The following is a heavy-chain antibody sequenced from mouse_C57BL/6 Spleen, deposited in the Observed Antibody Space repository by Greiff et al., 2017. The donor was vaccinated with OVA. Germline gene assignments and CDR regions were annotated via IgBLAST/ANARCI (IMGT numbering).Heavy chain of an antibody. V-gene: IGHV1-81*01. CDR1: GYTFTSYG. CDR2: IYPRSGST. D-gene: IGHD1-1*01. CDR3: AREEGRPMDY. Sequence: VQLQQSGAELARPGASVKLSCKASGYTFTSYGISWVKQRTGQGLEWIGEIYPRSGSTYYNEKFKGKATLTADKSSSTAYMELRSLTSEDSAVYFCAREEGRPMDYWGQGTSVTVSS. J-gene: IGHJ4*01.